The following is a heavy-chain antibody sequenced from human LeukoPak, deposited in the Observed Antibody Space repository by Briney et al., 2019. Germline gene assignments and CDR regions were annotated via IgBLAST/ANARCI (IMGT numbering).Heavy chain of an antibody. CDR3: ARGRRGYYDSSGYLWWFDP. CDR1: GGSFSGYY. D-gene: IGHD3-22*01. CDR2: INHSGST. Sequence: SETLSLTCAVYGGSFSGYYWSWIRQPPGKGLEWIGEINHSGSTNCNPSLKSRVTISVDTSKNQFSLKLSSVTAADTAVYYCARGRRGYYDSSGYLWWFDPWGQGTLVTVSS. V-gene: IGHV4-34*01. J-gene: IGHJ5*02.